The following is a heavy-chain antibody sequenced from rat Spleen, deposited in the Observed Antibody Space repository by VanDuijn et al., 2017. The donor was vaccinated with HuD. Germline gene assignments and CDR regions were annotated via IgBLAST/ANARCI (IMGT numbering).Heavy chain of an antibody. Sequence: EVQLVESGGGLVQPGRSLKLSCAASGFTFSDYNMAWVRQAPKKGLEWVATISYDGSSTYYRDSVKGRFTISRDNAKSTLYLQMDSLRSEDTATYYCARLYGPRYYVMDAWGQGASVTVSS. D-gene: IGHD1-11*01. V-gene: IGHV5-7*01. CDR2: ISYDGSST. CDR3: ARLYGPRYYVMDA. J-gene: IGHJ4*01. CDR1: GFTFSDYN.